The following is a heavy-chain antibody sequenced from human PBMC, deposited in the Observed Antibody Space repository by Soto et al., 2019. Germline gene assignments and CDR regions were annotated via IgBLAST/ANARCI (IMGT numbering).Heavy chain of an antibody. CDR3: ARAPSSGWNNYYYGMDV. D-gene: IGHD6-19*01. CDR1: GYTFTGYY. Sequence: QVQLVQSGAEVKKPGASVKVSCKASGYTFTGYYMHWVRQAPGQGLEWMGWINPNSGGTNYAQKFQGWVTITRDTSISPAYMELSRLRSDDTAVYYCARAPSSGWNNYYYGMDVWGQGTTVTVSS. CDR2: INPNSGGT. J-gene: IGHJ6*02. V-gene: IGHV1-2*04.